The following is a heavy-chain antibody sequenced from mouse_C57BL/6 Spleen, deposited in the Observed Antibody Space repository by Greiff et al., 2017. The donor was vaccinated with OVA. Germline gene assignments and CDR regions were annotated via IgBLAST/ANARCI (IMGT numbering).Heavy chain of an antibody. D-gene: IGHD2-3*01. CDR3: ARDDGSFFAY. J-gene: IGHJ3*01. V-gene: IGHV5-4*01. Sequence: EVQVVESGGGLVKPGGSLKLSCAASGFTFSSYAMSWVRQTPEKRLEWVATISDGGSYTYYPDNVKGRFTISRDNAKNNQYLQMSHLKSEDTAMYYCARDDGSFFAYWGQGTLVTVSA. CDR1: GFTFSSYA. CDR2: ISDGGSYT.